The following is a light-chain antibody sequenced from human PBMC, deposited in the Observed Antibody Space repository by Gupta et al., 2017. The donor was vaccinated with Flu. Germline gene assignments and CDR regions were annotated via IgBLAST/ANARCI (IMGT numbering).Light chain of an antibody. CDR1: TLPKQY. CDR2: KDN. CDR3: QSADSSATWV. V-gene: IGLV3-25*03. J-gene: IGLJ3*02. Sequence: SGDTLPKQYAYWFQQKPGQAPVLVIYKDNERPSGIPERFSGSSSGTRVTLTISAIQAEDEADYYCQSADSSATWVFGGGTKLTVL.